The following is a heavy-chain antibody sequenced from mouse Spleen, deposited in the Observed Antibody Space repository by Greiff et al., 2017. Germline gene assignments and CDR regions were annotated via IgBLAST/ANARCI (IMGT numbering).Heavy chain of an antibody. CDR1: GYTFTSYW. V-gene: IGHV1-69*02. CDR3: TRGGYFDY. CDR2: IYPSDSYT. J-gene: IGHJ2*01. Sequence: QVQLQQSGAELVRPGASVKLSCKASGYTFTSYWINWVKQRPGQGLEWIGNIYPSDSYTNYNQKFKDKATLTVDKSSSTAYMQLSSPTSEDSAVYYCTRGGYFDYWGRGTTLTVSS.